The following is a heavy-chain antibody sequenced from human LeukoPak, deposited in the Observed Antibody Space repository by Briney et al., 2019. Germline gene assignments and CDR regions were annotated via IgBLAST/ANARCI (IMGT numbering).Heavy chain of an antibody. J-gene: IGHJ6*03. D-gene: IGHD2-2*02. Sequence: PPASVKVSCTASGGTFSSYAISWVRQAPGQGLEWMGGIIPIFGTANYAQKFQGRVTITTDESTSTAYMELSSLRSEDTAVYYCAVTVVPAAIGPYYYYMDVWGKGTTVTVSS. CDR1: GGTFSSYA. CDR3: AVTVVPAAIGPYYYYMDV. CDR2: IIPIFGTA. V-gene: IGHV1-69*05.